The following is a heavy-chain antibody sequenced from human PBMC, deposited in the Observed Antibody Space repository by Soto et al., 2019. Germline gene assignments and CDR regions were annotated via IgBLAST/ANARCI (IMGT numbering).Heavy chain of an antibody. CDR2: VYYSGGT. V-gene: IGHV4-30-4*01. D-gene: IGHD3-3*01. CDR3: ARGRFLDF. Sequence: PSETLSLTCSVSGASISDGNYYWTWIRQSPARGLGWIGYVYYSGGTYYNPSLQSRVTISADTSNNYYSLKLNSVTVADTAAYFCARGRFLDFWGQGTLVTVSS. CDR1: GASISDGNYY. J-gene: IGHJ4*02.